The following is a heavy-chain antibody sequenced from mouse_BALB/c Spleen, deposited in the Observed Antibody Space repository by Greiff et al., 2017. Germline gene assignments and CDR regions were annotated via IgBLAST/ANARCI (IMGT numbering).Heavy chain of an antibody. CDR3: ARQRTYDYDRSCMDD. CDR1: GFTFSSYG. CDR2: ISSGGSYT. D-gene: IGHD2-4*01. V-gene: IGHV5-6*02. Sequence: EVKLVESGGDLVKPGGSLKLSCAASGFTFSSYGMSWVRQTPDKRLEWVATISSGGSYTYYPDSVKGRFTISRDNAKNTLYLQMSSLKSEDTAMYYCARQRTYDYDRSCMDDWGQGTSVTVSS. J-gene: IGHJ4*01.